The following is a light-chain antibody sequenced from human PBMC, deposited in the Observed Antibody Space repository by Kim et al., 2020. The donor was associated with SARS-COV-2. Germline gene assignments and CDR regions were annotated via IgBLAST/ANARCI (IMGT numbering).Light chain of an antibody. CDR3: QQYNTWPPLT. V-gene: IGKV3D-15*01. CDR1: ETIGNN. Sequence: ERVMTQSPATLSVSLGERATLSCRASETIGNNLAWYQQKPGQAPRLLIYNTSTRATGIPARFSGSGSGTEFTLTISSLQPEDFAVYYCQQYNTWPPLTFGGGTKVDIK. J-gene: IGKJ4*01. CDR2: NTS.